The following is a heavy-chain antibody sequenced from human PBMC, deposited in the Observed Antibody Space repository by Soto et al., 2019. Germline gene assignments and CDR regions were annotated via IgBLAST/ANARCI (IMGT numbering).Heavy chain of an antibody. CDR3: ARDRNGYCSGRSCYPNWFDP. Sequence: GASVKVSCKASGGTFSSYAISWVRQAPGQGLEWMGGIIPIFGTANYAQKFQGRVTITADESTSTAYMELSSLRSEDTAVYYCARDRNGYCSGRSCYPNWFDPWGQGPLVTVYS. CDR2: IIPIFGTA. D-gene: IGHD2-15*01. V-gene: IGHV1-69*13. J-gene: IGHJ5*02. CDR1: GGTFSSYA.